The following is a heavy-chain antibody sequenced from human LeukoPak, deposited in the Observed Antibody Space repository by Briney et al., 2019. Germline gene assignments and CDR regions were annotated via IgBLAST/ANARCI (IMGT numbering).Heavy chain of an antibody. Sequence: SETLSLTCTVSGASISSHYWSWIRQPPGTGLEWIGYSYSSGSPKCNPSLKSRITISVDTSKNQLSLKLTSVTAADTAVYYCAREVSGDVGFGYWGQGTLVTVSS. D-gene: IGHD7-27*01. V-gene: IGHV4-59*11. CDR1: GASISSHY. CDR2: SYSSGSP. J-gene: IGHJ4*02. CDR3: AREVSGDVGFGY.